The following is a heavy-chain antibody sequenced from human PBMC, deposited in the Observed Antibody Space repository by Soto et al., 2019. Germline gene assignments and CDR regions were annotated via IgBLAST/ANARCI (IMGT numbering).Heavy chain of an antibody. J-gene: IGHJ5*02. V-gene: IGHV4-34*01. Sequence: PSETLSLTCAVYGGSFSGYYWGWIRQPPGKGLEWIGEINHSGSTNYNPSLKSRVTISVDTSKNQFSLKLSSVTAADTAVYYCARNQIAAAGKNWFDPRGQGNLVTV. D-gene: IGHD6-13*01. CDR2: INHSGST. CDR1: GGSFSGYY. CDR3: ARNQIAAAGKNWFDP.